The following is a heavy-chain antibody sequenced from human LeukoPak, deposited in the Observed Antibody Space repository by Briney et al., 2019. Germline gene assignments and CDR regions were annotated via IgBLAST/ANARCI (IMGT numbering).Heavy chain of an antibody. CDR1: GFTFSSYS. V-gene: IGHV3-21*01. J-gene: IGHJ5*02. CDR2: ISSSSSYI. D-gene: IGHD3-10*01. Sequence: GGSLRLSCAASGFTFSSYSMNWVRQAPGKGLEWVSSISSSSSYIYYADSVKGRFTISRDNAKNSLYLQMNSLRAEDTAVYYCARDSGTTGEVKFDPWGQGTLVTVSS. CDR3: ARDSGTTGEVKFDP.